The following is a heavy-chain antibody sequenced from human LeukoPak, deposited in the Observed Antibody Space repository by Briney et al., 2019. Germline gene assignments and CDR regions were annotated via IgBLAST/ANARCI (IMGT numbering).Heavy chain of an antibody. CDR1: GGSISSSSYY. J-gene: IGHJ4*02. CDR2: IYYSGST. D-gene: IGHD3-3*01. CDR3: ARDYWSGYWDY. Sequence: SETLSLTCTVSGGSISSSSYYWGWIRQPPGKGREWIGSIYYSGSTYYNPSLKSRVTISVDTSKNQFSLKLSSVTAADTAVYYCARDYWSGYWDYWGQGTLVTVSS. V-gene: IGHV4-39*07.